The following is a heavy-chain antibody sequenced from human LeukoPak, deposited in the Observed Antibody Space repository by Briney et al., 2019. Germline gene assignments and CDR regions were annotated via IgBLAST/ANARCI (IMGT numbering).Heavy chain of an antibody. D-gene: IGHD4-17*01. CDR2: INPNSGGT. J-gene: IGHJ4*02. Sequence: RASVTVSCKASGYTFTGYYMHWVRQAPGQGLEWMGWINPNSGGTNYAQKFQGRVTITRDTSISTAYMELSRLRSDDTAVCYCARDSHRPTYYGDYPGYWGQGTLVTVSS. V-gene: IGHV1-2*02. CDR3: ARDSHRPTYYGDYPGY. CDR1: GYTFTGYY.